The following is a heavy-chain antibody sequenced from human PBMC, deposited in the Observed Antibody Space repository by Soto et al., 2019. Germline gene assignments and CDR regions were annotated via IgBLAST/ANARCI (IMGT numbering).Heavy chain of an antibody. CDR2: IWYDGSNK. V-gene: IGHV3-33*01. D-gene: IGHD2-2*01. Sequence: QVQLVESGGGVVQPGRSLRLSCAASGFTFSSYGMHWVRQAPGKGLEWVAVIWYDGSNKYYADSVKGRFTISRDNSKNTLYLQMNSLRAEDTAVYYCARGRVGYQLLLSGMDVWGQGTTVTVSS. CDR3: ARGRVGYQLLLSGMDV. CDR1: GFTFSSYG. J-gene: IGHJ6*02.